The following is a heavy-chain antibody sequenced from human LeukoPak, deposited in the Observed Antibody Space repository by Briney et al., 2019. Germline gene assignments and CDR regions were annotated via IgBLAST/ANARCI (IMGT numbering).Heavy chain of an antibody. D-gene: IGHD6-13*01. V-gene: IGHV4-31*03. CDR3: ARGRVAAAAPYAFDI. Sequence: EASETLSLTCTVSGGSISSGDYYWSWIRQHPGKGLEWIGYIYHSGSTYYNPSLKSRVTISVDTSKNQFSLKLRSVTAADTAVYYCARGRVAAAAPYAFDIWGQGTMVTVSS. J-gene: IGHJ3*02. CDR2: IYHSGST. CDR1: GGSISSGDYY.